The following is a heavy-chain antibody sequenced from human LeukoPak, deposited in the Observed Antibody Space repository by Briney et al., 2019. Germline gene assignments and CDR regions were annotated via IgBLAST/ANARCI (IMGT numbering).Heavy chain of an antibody. D-gene: IGHD5-18*01. CDR3: ARRQRAAFDI. CDR2: ICSDGSNK. V-gene: IGHV3-33*01. Sequence: PGRSLRLSCAASGFTFSSYDMHWVRQAPGRGLEWVALICSDGSNKYYADSVKGRFTISRDNSEKTLYLQMNRLRAEDTAVYYCARRQRAAFDICGQGTMVTVSS. J-gene: IGHJ3*02. CDR1: GFTFSSYD.